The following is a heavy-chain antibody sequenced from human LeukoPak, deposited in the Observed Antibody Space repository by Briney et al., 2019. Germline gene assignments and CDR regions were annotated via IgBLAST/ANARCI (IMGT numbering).Heavy chain of an antibody. CDR3: ASPQNSGVDY. CDR2: ISPADSDT. CDR1: GYTFTSYW. Sequence: ESLKISCKASGYTFTSYWGGGLGQMPGKGREWMGIISPADSDTRYSPSLQGQVTISAPKSITTASLHWSSLKASDNAMYSSASPQNSGVDYWGQGTLVTVSS. D-gene: IGHD4-23*01. V-gene: IGHV5-51*01. J-gene: IGHJ4*02.